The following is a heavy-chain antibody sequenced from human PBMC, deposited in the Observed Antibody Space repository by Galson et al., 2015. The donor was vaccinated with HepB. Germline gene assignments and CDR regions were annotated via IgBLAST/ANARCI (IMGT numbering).Heavy chain of an antibody. CDR3: ARGRFPHRDGWARWAVNWFDP. CDR2: INHSGST. J-gene: IGHJ5*02. CDR1: GGSFSGYY. Sequence: SETLSLTCAVYGGSFSGYYWSWIRQPPGKGLEWIGEINHSGSTNYNPSLKSRVTISVDTSKNQFSLKLSSVTAADTAVYYCARGRFPHRDGWARWAVNWFDPWGQGTLVTVSS. V-gene: IGHV4-34*01. D-gene: IGHD5-24*01.